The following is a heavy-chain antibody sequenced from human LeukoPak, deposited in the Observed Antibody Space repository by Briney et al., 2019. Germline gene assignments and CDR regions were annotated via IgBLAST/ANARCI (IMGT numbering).Heavy chain of an antibody. D-gene: IGHD3-3*01. V-gene: IGHV1-8*01. CDR3: ARSAAKYYDFWSGYRRVGNWFDP. Sequence: ASVKVSCKASGYTFTSYDINWVRQATGQGLEWKGWMNLNSGNTGYAQKFQGRVTMTRNTSISTAYMELSSLRSEDTAVYYCARSAAKYYDFWSGYRRVGNWFDPLGQGTLVTVSS. J-gene: IGHJ5*02. CDR1: GYTFTSYD. CDR2: MNLNSGNT.